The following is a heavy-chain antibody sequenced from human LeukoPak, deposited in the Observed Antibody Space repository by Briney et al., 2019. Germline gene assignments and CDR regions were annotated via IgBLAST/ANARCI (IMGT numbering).Heavy chain of an antibody. D-gene: IGHD6-6*01. Sequence: SGGSLRLSCAASRFTFSSYAMHWVRQAPGKGLEYVSAISSNGGSTYYANSVKGRFTISRDNSKNTLYLQMNSLRAEDTAVYYCAKDTSIRDYYYGMDVWGQGTTVTVSS. CDR2: ISSNGGST. CDR1: RFTFSSYA. J-gene: IGHJ6*02. V-gene: IGHV3-64*01. CDR3: AKDTSIRDYYYGMDV.